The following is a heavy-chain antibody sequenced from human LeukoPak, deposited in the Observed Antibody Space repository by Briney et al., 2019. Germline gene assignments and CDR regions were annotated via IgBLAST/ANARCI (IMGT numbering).Heavy chain of an antibody. CDR2: ISGSGDNT. V-gene: IGHV3-23*01. CDR1: GFTFSNSA. D-gene: IGHD3-3*01. Sequence: GGSLRLSCAASGFTFSNSAISWVRQAPGKGLEWVSAISGSGDNTYYADSVKGRFTISRDNSKNTLYLQMNSLRAEDTAVYYCAKGSRITIFGVIKFSWYFDLWGRGTLVTVSS. J-gene: IGHJ2*01. CDR3: AKGSRITIFGVIKFSWYFDL.